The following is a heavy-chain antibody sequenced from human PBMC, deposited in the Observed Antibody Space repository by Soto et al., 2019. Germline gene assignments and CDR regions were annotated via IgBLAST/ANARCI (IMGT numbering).Heavy chain of an antibody. CDR3: VRGGTKTLRDWFDP. D-gene: IGHD1-1*01. V-gene: IGHV4-4*07. J-gene: IGHJ5*02. CDR1: GASISGFY. Sequence: SETLSLTSTVSGASISGFYWSWILKSAGKGLEWIGRLYATGTTDYNPSLKSRVMMSVDTSKKQFYTKLRCVTAADTAVYYCVRGGTKTLRDWFDPWGQGISVTVSS. CDR2: LYATGTT.